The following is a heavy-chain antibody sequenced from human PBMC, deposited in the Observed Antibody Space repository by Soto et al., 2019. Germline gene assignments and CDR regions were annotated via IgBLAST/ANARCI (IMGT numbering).Heavy chain of an antibody. CDR2: IFHSGST. V-gene: IGHV4-4*02. CDR3: AHRPIVGAAI. Sequence: QVQLQESGPGLVKPSGTLSLTCAVFGGSISNSNWWTWVRQPPGKGLDWIGEIFHSGSTNYNSSLMGRVTISEDKANTQFSLKLSSVTAADTAVYYCAHRPIVGAAIWGQGTLVTVSS. CDR1: GGSISNSNW. D-gene: IGHD1-26*01. J-gene: IGHJ4*02.